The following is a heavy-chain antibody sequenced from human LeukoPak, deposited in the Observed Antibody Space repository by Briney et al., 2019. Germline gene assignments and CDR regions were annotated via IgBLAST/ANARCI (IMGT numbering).Heavy chain of an antibody. CDR1: GGSFSHYY. CDR3: SRGSDESKTGDY. Sequence: SETLSLTCAIYGGSFSHYYWSWIRQPPGKGLEWVGVIHPSGSTSFNPSLESRVSISKDTSKSQFSLKLTSVTAADTAVYYCSRGSDESKTGDYWGQGTLVTVSS. V-gene: IGHV4-34*01. J-gene: IGHJ4*02. CDR2: IHPSGST. D-gene: IGHD6-25*01.